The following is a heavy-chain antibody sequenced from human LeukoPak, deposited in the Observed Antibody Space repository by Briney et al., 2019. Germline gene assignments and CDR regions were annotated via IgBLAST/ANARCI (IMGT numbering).Heavy chain of an antibody. V-gene: IGHV3-21*01. CDR2: ISSSSSYI. J-gene: IGHJ4*02. CDR1: GFTFSSYS. CDR3: ARRSAAGTWGSSYFDY. Sequence: GGSLRLSCAASGFTFSSYSMNWVRQAPGKGLEWVSSISSSSSYIYYADSVKGRFTISRDNAKNSLYLQMNSLRAEDTAVYYCARRSAAGTWGSSYFDYWGQGTLVTVSS. D-gene: IGHD6-13*01.